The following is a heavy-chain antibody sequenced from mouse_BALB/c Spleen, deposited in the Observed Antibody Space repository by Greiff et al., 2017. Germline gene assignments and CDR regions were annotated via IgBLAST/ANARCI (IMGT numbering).Heavy chain of an antibody. Sequence: QQSGTVLARPGASVKMSCKASGYTFTSYWMHWVKQRPGQGLEWIGAIYPGNSDTSYNQKFKGKAKLTAVTSTSTAYMELSSLTNEDSAVYYCTKDDGYGFAYWGQGTLVTVSA. CDR3: TKDDGYGFAY. J-gene: IGHJ3*01. D-gene: IGHD2-3*01. V-gene: IGHV1-5*01. CDR1: GYTFTSYW. CDR2: IYPGNSDT.